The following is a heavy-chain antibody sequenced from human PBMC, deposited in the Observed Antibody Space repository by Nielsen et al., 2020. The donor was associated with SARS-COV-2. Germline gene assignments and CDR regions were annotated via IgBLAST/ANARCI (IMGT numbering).Heavy chain of an antibody. Sequence: GGSLRLSCAASGFTFDDYGMHWVRHAPGKGLEWVSGISWNSGSIGYADSVKGRFTISRDNAKNSLYLQMNSLRAEDTALYYCAKDNDYDSSGPAGYWGQGTLVTVSS. J-gene: IGHJ4*02. V-gene: IGHV3-9*01. CDR3: AKDNDYDSSGPAGY. CDR1: GFTFDDYG. CDR2: ISWNSGSI. D-gene: IGHD3-22*01.